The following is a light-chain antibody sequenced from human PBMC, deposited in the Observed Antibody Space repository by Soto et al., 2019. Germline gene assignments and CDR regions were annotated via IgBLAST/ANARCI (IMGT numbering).Light chain of an antibody. CDR3: QQRSTWPRVT. V-gene: IGKV3-11*01. CDR2: DAS. J-gene: IGKJ3*01. CDR1: QSVSNY. Sequence: EIVLTQSPATLSLSPGERATLSCRASQSVSNYLVWYQQKPGQAPRLLMYDASNRATGIPARFSGSGSGTDFTLTISGLEPEDFAVYYCQQRSTWPRVTFGPGTKVDI.